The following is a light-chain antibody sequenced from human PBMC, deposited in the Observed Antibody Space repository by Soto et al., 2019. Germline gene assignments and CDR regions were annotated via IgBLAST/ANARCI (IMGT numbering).Light chain of an antibody. CDR1: QSISSY. CDR2: AAS. CDR3: QQSYSTPWT. Sequence: DIQMTQSPSSLSASVVDRVTITCRASQSISSYLNWYQQTTGKAPKILIYAASSLQSGVPSRFSGSGSGTDFTLPLSSLQPEDFETYYCQQSYSTPWTFGQGTKVDIK. V-gene: IGKV1-39*01. J-gene: IGKJ1*01.